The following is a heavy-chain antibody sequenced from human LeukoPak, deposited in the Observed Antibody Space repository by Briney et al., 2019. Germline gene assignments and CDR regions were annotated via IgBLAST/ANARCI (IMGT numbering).Heavy chain of an antibody. J-gene: IGHJ6*03. CDR2: ICNSGSYI. CDR3: ARYCDSSRCNYYYHMGD. Sequence: GGSLRLSCAISGFPFSNYGMNWVRQGSGKGLEWVSSICNSGSYIYYADPVKGRFTISRDNAKNSLFLQMNSLRAEDTAVYYCARYCDSSRCNYYYHMGDWGKGTTVTVSS. V-gene: IGHV3-21*01. CDR1: GFPFSNYG. D-gene: IGHD2/OR15-2a*01.